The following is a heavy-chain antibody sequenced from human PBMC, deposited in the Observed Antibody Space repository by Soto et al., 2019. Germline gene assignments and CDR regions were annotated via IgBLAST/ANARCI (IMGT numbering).Heavy chain of an antibody. CDR2: ISGSSGHT. CDR1: GFTFSSFA. J-gene: IGHJ4*02. CDR3: ARGPSEYIWGSYLRYCDS. D-gene: IGHD3-16*02. V-gene: IGHV3-23*01. Sequence: EVPLLESGGGLVQPGGSLRLSCAASGFTFSSFAMNWVRQAPGKGLEWVSAISGSSGHTYYADSVKGRFIISRDNSKNTLYLQMDSLSADDTAVYYCARGPSEYIWGSYLRYCDSWGQGSLVTVSS.